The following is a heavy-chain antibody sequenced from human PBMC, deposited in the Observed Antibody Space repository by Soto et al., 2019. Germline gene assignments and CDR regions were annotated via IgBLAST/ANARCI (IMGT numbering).Heavy chain of an antibody. CDR3: ARDWGHYYYDSSGYSLDY. V-gene: IGHV3-33*01. D-gene: IGHD3-22*01. J-gene: IGHJ4*02. CDR2: IWYDGSNK. Sequence: GKEQEWVAVIWYDGSNKYYADSVKGRFTISRDNSKNTLYLQMNSLRAEDTAVYYCARDWGHYYYDSSGYSLDYWGQGTLVTVSS.